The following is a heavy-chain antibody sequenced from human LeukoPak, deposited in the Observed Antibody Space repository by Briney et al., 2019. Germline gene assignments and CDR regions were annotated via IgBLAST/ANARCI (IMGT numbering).Heavy chain of an antibody. D-gene: IGHD3-22*01. J-gene: IGHJ4*02. Sequence: ASVKVSCKASGYTFTSYDINWVRQATGQGLEWMGWMNPNSGNTGYAQKLQGRVTMTTDTSTSTAYMELRSLRSDDTAVYYCASNQYYYDSSGYYYFDYWGQGTLVTVSS. CDR3: ASNQYYYDSSGYYYFDY. V-gene: IGHV1-8*01. CDR1: GYTFTSYD. CDR2: MNPNSGNT.